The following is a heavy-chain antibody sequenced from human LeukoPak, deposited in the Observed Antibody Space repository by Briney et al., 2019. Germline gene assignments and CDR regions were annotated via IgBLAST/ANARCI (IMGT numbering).Heavy chain of an antibody. D-gene: IGHD3-22*01. CDR1: GYTFTNYP. CDR3: ARGAKDSSGYSPTYAFDI. CDR2: INPNTANP. J-gene: IGHJ3*02. Sequence: ASVKVSCKASGYTFTNYPINWVRQAPGQGLEWMGWINPNTANPTYAQDFTGRFVFSLDTSVNTAYLQISSLKAEDTAVYYCARGAKDSSGYSPTYAFDIWGQGTMVTVSS. V-gene: IGHV7-4-1*02.